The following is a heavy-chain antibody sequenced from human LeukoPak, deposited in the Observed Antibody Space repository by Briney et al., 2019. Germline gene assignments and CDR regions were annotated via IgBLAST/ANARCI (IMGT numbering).Heavy chain of an antibody. CDR1: GFTFSSYW. J-gene: IGHJ4*02. CDR2: IKQDGSEK. Sequence: GGSLRLSCAASGFTFSSYWMSWVRQAPGKGLEWVANIKQDGSEKYYVDSVKGRFAISRDNAKNSLYLQMNSLRAEDTAVYYCARVRRCSSTSCYVSFGYFDYWGQGTLVTVSS. CDR3: ARVRRCSSTSCYVSFGYFDY. V-gene: IGHV3-7*01. D-gene: IGHD2-2*01.